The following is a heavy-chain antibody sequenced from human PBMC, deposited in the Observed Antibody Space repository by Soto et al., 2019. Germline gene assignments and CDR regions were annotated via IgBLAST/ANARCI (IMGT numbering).Heavy chain of an antibody. J-gene: IGHJ3*02. CDR1: GFTFSGSA. CDR3: IRQWMITFGGVIAHDAFDI. V-gene: IGHV3-73*01. Sequence: GGSLRLSCAASGFTFSGSAMHWVRQASGKGLEWVGRIRSNANSYATAYAASVKGRFTISRDDSKNTAYLQMNSLKTEDTAVYYCIRQWMITFGGVIAHDAFDIWGQGTMVTVSS. CDR2: IRSNANSYAT. D-gene: IGHD3-16*02.